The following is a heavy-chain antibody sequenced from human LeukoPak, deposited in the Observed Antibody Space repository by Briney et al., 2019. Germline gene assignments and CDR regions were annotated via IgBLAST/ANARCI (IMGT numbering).Heavy chain of an antibody. CDR1: GFTFRNYA. D-gene: IGHD4-17*01. CDR3: ARDPVTTWGYFDY. V-gene: IGHV3-30-3*01. J-gene: IGHJ4*02. Sequence: GGSLRLSCAASGFTFRNYAIHWVRQAPGKGPEWVAVISSDGTNKNYADSVKGRFTISRDKAKNTVYLQVNSLRSEDTAVYYCARDPVTTWGYFDYWGQGTLVTVSS. CDR2: ISSDGTNK.